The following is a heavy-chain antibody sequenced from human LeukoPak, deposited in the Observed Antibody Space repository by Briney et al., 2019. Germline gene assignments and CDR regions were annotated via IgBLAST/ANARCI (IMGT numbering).Heavy chain of an antibody. CDR2: ISGSGGST. D-gene: IGHD2-2*01. J-gene: IGHJ4*02. Sequence: GGSLRLSCAASGCTFSSYAMSWVRQAPGKGLEWVSAISGSGGSTYYADSVKGRFTISRDNSKNTLYLQMNSLRAEDTAVYYCAKDLTDVVVVPAAQSGFDYWGQGTLVTVSS. CDR1: GCTFSSYA. V-gene: IGHV3-23*01. CDR3: AKDLTDVVVVPAAQSGFDY.